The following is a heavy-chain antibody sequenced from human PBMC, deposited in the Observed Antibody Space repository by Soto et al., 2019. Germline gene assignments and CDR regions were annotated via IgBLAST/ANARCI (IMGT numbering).Heavy chain of an antibody. V-gene: IGHV3-30*18. CDR2: ISYDGSNK. D-gene: IGHD2-21*02. CDR1: GFTFSSYG. Sequence: QVRLVESGGGVVQPGRSLRLSCAASGFTFSSYGMHWVRQAPGKGLEWVAVISYDGSNKYYADSVKGRFTISRDNSKNTLYLQMNSLRAEDTAVYYCAKDTAEMALVYWGQGTLVTVSS. J-gene: IGHJ4*02. CDR3: AKDTAEMALVY.